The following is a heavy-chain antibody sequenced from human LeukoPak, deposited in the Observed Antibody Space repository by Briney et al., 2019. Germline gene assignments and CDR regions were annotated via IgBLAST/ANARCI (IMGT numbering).Heavy chain of an antibody. D-gene: IGHD2-21*02. V-gene: IGHV4-39*01. CDR1: DGSITRSSYY. Sequence: PSETLSLTCTVSDGSITRSSYYWGWIRQTPREGLDWIGSIYYSGIAYYNPSLQGRVTMSVDTSKNQFSLKLNSVTVADTAVYYCARLRVTTGFDYWDQGIPVTVSS. J-gene: IGHJ4*02. CDR2: IYYSGIA. CDR3: ARLRVTTGFDY.